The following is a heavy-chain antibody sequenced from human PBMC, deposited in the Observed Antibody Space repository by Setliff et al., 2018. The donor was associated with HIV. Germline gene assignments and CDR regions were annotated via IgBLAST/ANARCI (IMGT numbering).Heavy chain of an antibody. J-gene: IGHJ4*02. CDR2: MNPNSGST. V-gene: IGHV1-8*01. D-gene: IGHD3-3*01. CDR1: GYTFTSYG. CDR3: ARGGFFGVAERRAFAN. Sequence: GASVKVSCKASGYTFTSYGINWVRQAPGRGLEWMGWMNPNSGSTDYAQKFQGRVTITRDTSITTAYMELSSLRSEDTAVYYCARGGFFGVAERRAFANWGQGTLVTVS.